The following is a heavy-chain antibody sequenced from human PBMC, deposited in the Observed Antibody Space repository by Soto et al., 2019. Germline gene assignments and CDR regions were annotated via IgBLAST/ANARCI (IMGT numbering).Heavy chain of an antibody. Sequence: QVQLVQSGAEVKKPGASVKVSCKASGYTFTSYGISWVRQAPGQGLEWMGWISAYNGNTNYAQKLQGRVTMTTDTYTSKAYIDLRSLKSDDTAVYYCARDYSSGGWFDTWGQGTLVTVSS. CDR3: ARDYSSGGWFDT. J-gene: IGHJ5*02. D-gene: IGHD3-10*01. CDR2: ISAYNGNT. CDR1: GYTFTSYG. V-gene: IGHV1-18*01.